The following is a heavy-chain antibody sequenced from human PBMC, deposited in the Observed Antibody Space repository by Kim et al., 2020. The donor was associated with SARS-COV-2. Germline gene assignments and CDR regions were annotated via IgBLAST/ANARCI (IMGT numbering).Heavy chain of an antibody. Sequence: GGSLRLSCAASGFSFSNAWMTWVRQTPGKGLEWVGRIKAKSDGGTTDYAAPVKGRFTISRDDSKNTLSLQMNSLKIEDTAVYYCATGGPSGGYWGQGTLVTVSS. CDR2: IKAKSDGGTT. CDR3: ATGGPSGGY. V-gene: IGHV3-15*01. J-gene: IGHJ4*02. CDR1: GFSFSNAW. D-gene: IGHD6-6*01.